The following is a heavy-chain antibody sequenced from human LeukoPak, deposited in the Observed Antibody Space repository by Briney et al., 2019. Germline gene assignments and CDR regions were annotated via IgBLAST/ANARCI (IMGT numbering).Heavy chain of an antibody. CDR1: GYTFTDYY. D-gene: IGHD1-14*01. J-gene: IGHJ5*01. CDR3: AVNQVDGTGIFDH. CDR2: INPDIGAT. V-gene: IGHV1-2*02. Sequence: ASVQVSCKASGYTFTDYYIHWVRQAPGQGLEWMGWINPDIGATNYAQKFQGRVTMTRDTSIVTAYMELGRLGSDDTAVYYCAVNQVDGTGIFDHWGQGTLVTVSS.